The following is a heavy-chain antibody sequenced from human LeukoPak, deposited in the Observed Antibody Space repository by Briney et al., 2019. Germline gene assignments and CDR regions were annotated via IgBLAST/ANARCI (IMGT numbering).Heavy chain of an antibody. Sequence: ASVKVSCKASGYTFSQYGISWVRQAPGQGLEWMGWISPFNGYTNYLQKIEGRVTLTTDTFTSTVYMEMSSLRSDDTAVYYCLRDRGILSGYYDWAPDYWGQGTPVTVYS. CDR1: GYTFSQYG. D-gene: IGHD3-9*01. CDR3: LRDRGILSGYYDWAPDY. CDR2: ISPFNGYT. J-gene: IGHJ4*02. V-gene: IGHV1-18*04.